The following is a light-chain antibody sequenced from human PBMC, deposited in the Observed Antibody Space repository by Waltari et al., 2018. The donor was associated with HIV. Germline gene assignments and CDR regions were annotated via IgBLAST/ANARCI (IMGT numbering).Light chain of an antibody. CDR3: AAWDDSLSGRV. CDR2: RNN. J-gene: IGLJ3*02. V-gene: IGLV1-47*01. CDR1: SSNIGSNY. Sequence: QSVLTQPPSASGTPGQRVTISCSGSSSNIGSNYVYWYQQLPGKAPKLRIYRNNQRPSGVPDRFSGSKSGTSASLAISGLRSEDEADYYCAAWDDSLSGRVFGGGTKLTVL.